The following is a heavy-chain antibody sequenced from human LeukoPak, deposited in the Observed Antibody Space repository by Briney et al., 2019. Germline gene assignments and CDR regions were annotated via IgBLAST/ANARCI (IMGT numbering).Heavy chain of an antibody. D-gene: IGHD6-13*01. CDR1: GGSISSSSYY. CDR3: AREGRIAAAWFYP. Sequence: SETLSLTCTVSGGSISSSSYYWGWIRQPPGKGLEWIGSIYYSGSTYYNPSLKSRVTISVDTSKNQFSLKLSSVTAADTAVYYCAREGRIAAAWFYPWGQGTLVTVSS. CDR2: IYYSGST. V-gene: IGHV4-39*01. J-gene: IGHJ5*02.